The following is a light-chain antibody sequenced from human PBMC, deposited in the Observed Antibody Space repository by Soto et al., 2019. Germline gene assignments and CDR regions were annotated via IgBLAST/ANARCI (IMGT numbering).Light chain of an antibody. CDR2: GAS. CDR3: QQYGSSPLFT. V-gene: IGKV3-20*01. Sequence: EIVLTQSPGTLSLSPGERATLSCRASQSVSSSYLAWYQQKPGQAPRLLIYGASSRATGIPDRFSDSGSGTDFTLTISRLEPEDFAVYYCQQYGSSPLFTFGPGIKVDIK. CDR1: QSVSSSY. J-gene: IGKJ3*01.